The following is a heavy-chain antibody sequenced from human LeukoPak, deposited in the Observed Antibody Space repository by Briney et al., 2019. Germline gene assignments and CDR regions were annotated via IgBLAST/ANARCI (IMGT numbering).Heavy chain of an antibody. CDR3: ARGYCSGGSCYSPFDY. D-gene: IGHD2-15*01. V-gene: IGHV1-69*13. Sequence: ASVKVSCKASGGTFSSYATSWVRQAPGQGLEWMGGIIPIFGTANYAQKFQGRVTITADESTSTAYMELSSLRSEDTAVYYCARGYCSGGSCYSPFDYWGQGTLVTVSS. J-gene: IGHJ4*02. CDR1: GGTFSSYA. CDR2: IIPIFGTA.